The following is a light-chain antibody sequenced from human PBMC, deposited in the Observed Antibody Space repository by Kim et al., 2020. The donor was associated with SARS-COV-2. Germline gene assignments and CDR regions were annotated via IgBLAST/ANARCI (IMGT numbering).Light chain of an antibody. CDR1: QSVSSGY. CDR2: DVS. CDR3: RQYADSPLT. J-gene: IGKJ4*01. V-gene: IGKV3-20*01. Sequence: SPGEGVTLSCRASQSVSSGYLAWYQQKSGQPPRLVMYDVSVRATGIPDRFSGSGSGTDFTLTISRLEPEDFAVFYCRQYADSPLTFGGGTKVDIK.